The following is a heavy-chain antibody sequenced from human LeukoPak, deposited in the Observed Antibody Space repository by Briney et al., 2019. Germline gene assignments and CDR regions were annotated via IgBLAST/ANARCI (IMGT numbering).Heavy chain of an antibody. CDR3: ARARISGVDAFDI. CDR2: INHSGST. Sequence: SETLSLTCAVYGGSFSGYYWSWIRQPPGKGLEWIGEINHSGSTNYNPSLKSRVTISVDTSKNQFSLKLSSVTAADTAVYYCARARISGVDAFDIWGQGTMVTVSS. D-gene: IGHD3-3*01. J-gene: IGHJ3*02. V-gene: IGHV4-34*01. CDR1: GGSFSGYY.